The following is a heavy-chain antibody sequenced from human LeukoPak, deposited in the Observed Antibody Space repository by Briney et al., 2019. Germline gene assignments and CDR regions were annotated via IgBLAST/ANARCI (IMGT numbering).Heavy chain of an antibody. CDR2: ISDDGRSK. Sequence: GGSLRLSCAASGFSFISYCMHWVRQAPGKGLEWVGVISDDGRSKDYADSVKGRFTISRDNSKDTLYLQMNSLRDEDTAAYYCAKRPSDYGDYVSYFDYWGQGTLVTVSS. V-gene: IGHV3-30*18. CDR3: AKRPSDYGDYVSYFDY. CDR1: GFSFISYC. J-gene: IGHJ4*02. D-gene: IGHD4-17*01.